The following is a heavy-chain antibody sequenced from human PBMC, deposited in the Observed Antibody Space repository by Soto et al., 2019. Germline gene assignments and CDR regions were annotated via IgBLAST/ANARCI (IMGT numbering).Heavy chain of an antibody. CDR2: IIPIFGTA. CDR1: GGTFSSYA. CDR3: ATESFIGVTTQLRNGFDI. D-gene: IGHD4-17*01. J-gene: IGHJ3*02. V-gene: IGHV1-69*06. Sequence: SVKVSCKASGGTFSSYAISWVRQAPGQGLEWMGGIIPIFGTANYAQKFQGRLTITADKSTSTAYMELSSLRSEDTAVYYCATESFIGVTTQLRNGFDIWGQGTMVPVS.